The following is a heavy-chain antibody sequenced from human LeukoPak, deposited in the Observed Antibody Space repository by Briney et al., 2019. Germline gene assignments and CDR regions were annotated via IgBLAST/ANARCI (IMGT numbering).Heavy chain of an antibody. CDR3: ASDLQRYCSGGSCFPDY. D-gene: IGHD2-15*01. V-gene: IGHV1-18*01. J-gene: IGHJ4*02. CDR2: ISAYNGNT. Sequence: ASVKVSCKASGYTFTSYGISWVRQAPGQGLEWMGWISAYNGNTNYAQKLQGRVTMTTDTSTSTAYMELRSLRSDDTAVYYCASDLQRYCSGGSCFPDYWGQGTLVTVSS. CDR1: GYTFTSYG.